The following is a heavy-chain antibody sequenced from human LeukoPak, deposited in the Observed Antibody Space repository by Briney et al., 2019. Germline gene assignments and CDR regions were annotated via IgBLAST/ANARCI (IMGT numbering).Heavy chain of an antibody. D-gene: IGHD3-22*01. J-gene: IGHJ4*02. Sequence: GESLKISCKGSGYSFTSYWISWVRQMPGKSLEWMGRIDPSDSYTNYSPSLQGHVTISADKSISTAYLQWSSLKASDTAMYYCARPDYYDSSGYLRWGQGTLVTVSS. V-gene: IGHV5-10-1*01. CDR3: ARPDYYDSSGYLR. CDR2: IDPSDSYT. CDR1: GYSFTSYW.